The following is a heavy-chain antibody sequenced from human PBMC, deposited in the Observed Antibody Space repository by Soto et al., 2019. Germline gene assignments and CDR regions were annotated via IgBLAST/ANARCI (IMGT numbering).Heavy chain of an antibody. CDR1: GFTFSHHG. J-gene: IGHJ5*02. D-gene: IGHD1-1*01. V-gene: IGHV3-33*01. Sequence: GGSLRLSCAASGFTFSHHGMHWVRQTPGKGLEWVALIWFDGSNAYYADSVKGRFTVSRDNSKNTLYLQMNSLRPEDTAVYYCAGDQGTPVTGIRGGWLDPGGQGTQVTVSS. CDR2: IWFDGSNA. CDR3: AGDQGTPVTGIRGGWLDP.